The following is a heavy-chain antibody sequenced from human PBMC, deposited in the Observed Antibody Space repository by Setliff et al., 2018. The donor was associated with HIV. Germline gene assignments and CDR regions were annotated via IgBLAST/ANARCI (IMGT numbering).Heavy chain of an antibody. D-gene: IGHD1-1*01. J-gene: IGHJ3*02. Sequence: SETLSLTCSVSGGSIRGTSFYWGWIRQPPGKGLEWIANIYYSGHAYYNPSLESRVSISVDTSKNQFSLKVRSVTAADTAVYYCARHLYWNPDAFDIWGQGTMVTVSS. CDR2: IYYSGHA. V-gene: IGHV4-39*01. CDR3: ARHLYWNPDAFDI. CDR1: GGSIRGTSFY.